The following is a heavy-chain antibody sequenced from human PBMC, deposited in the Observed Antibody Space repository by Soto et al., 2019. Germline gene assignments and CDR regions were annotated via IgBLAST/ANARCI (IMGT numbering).Heavy chain of an antibody. CDR1: GFTFSSYA. CDR2: ITPSAGST. Sequence: EVQLLESGGGLVRPGGSLSLSCAASGFTFSSYALNWVRQAPGKGLEWVSAITPSAGSTYYADSVRGRFTISRDNSKNTLFLQMNSLRAEDTAIYYCAKAICASPIDALDIWGQGTMVTVSS. D-gene: IGHD2-21*01. J-gene: IGHJ3*02. CDR3: AKAICASPIDALDI. V-gene: IGHV3-23*01.